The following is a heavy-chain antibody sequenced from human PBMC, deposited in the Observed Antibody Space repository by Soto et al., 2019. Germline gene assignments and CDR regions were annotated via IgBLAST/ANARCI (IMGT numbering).Heavy chain of an antibody. V-gene: IGHV1-3*01. CDR2: INAGNGNT. CDR3: ARDVGATGD. CDR1: GYTFTSYP. J-gene: IGHJ4*02. D-gene: IGHD1-26*01. Sequence: QVQLVQSGAEVKKPGASVKVSGKSSGYTFTSYPMHWVRQAPGQRLEWMGWINAGNGNTKYSQKFQGRVTITRDTSASTAYMGLSSLRSEDTAVYYCARDVGATGDWGQGTLVTVSS.